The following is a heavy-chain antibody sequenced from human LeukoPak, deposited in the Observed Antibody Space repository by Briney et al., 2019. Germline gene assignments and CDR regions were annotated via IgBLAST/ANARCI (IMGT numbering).Heavy chain of an antibody. CDR3: VGGGYCTNGVCPGHY. V-gene: IGHV4-34*01. CDR1: GGSFSGYY. J-gene: IGHJ4*02. D-gene: IGHD2-8*01. Sequence: SETLCLTCAVYGGSFSGYYWSWIRQPPGKGLEWMGEINHSGSTNYNPSLKGRVTISVDTSKNQFSLKLSSVTAADTAVYYCVGGGYCTNGVCPGHYWGQGTLVTVSS. CDR2: INHSGST.